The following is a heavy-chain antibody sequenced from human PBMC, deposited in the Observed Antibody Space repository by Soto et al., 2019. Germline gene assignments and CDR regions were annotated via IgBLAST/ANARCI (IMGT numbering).Heavy chain of an antibody. CDR3: TRDWDY. CDR1: GFIFRNYW. CDR2: IKQDGRET. V-gene: IGHV3-7*01. J-gene: IGHJ4*02. Sequence: PGGSLRLSCAVSGFIFRNYWMAWARQAPGKGLQWVAVIKQDGRETHYVDSVRGRFTISRDNAKNTFYFQMNSLRADDTAVYYCTRDWDYWGQGILVTVSS.